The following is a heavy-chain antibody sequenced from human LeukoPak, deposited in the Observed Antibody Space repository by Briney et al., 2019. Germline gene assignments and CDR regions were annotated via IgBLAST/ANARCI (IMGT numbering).Heavy chain of an antibody. CDR1: GFPFNAYW. Sequence: PGGSLRLSCAASGFPFNAYWMTWVRQAPGKGLEWVANIRQDGDTKYYVDSVKGRFTISRDNAKNSLYLQMNSLRAEDTALYYCAKDKTASSSWYRFDYWGQGTLVTVSS. D-gene: IGHD6-13*01. CDR2: IRQDGDTK. V-gene: IGHV3-7*03. J-gene: IGHJ4*02. CDR3: AKDKTASSSWYRFDY.